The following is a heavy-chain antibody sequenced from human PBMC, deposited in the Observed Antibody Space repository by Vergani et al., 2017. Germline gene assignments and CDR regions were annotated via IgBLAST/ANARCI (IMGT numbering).Heavy chain of an antibody. J-gene: IGHJ4*02. CDR1: GFTFSSYA. D-gene: IGHD7-27*01. V-gene: IGHV3-23*01. Sequence: EVQLLESGGGLVQPGGSLRLSCAASGFTFSSYAMSCVRQAPGKGLEWVSAISGSGGSTYYADSVKGRFTISRDNSKNTLYLQMNSLRAEDTAVYYCAKAPGVRGMHFDYWGQGTLVTVSS. CDR3: AKAPGVRGMHFDY. CDR2: ISGSGGST.